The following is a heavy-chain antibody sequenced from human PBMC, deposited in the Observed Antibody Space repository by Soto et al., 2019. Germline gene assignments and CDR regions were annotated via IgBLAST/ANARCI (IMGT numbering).Heavy chain of an antibody. J-gene: IGHJ4*02. V-gene: IGHV4-31*03. CDR3: ASTTAMAPGYFDY. Sequence: PSETLSLTCTVSGGSISSGGYYWSWIRQHPGKGLEWIGYTYYSGSTYYNPSLKSRVTISVDTSKNQFSLKLSSVTAADTAVYYCASTTAMAPGYFDYWGQGALVTVSS. CDR2: TYYSGST. CDR1: GGSISSGGYY. D-gene: IGHD5-18*01.